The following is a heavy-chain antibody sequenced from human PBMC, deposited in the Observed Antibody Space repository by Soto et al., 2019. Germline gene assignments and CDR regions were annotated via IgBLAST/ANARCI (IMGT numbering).Heavy chain of an antibody. Sequence: SETLSLTCTVSGGSIGSSSYYWGWIRQPPGKGLEWIGSIYYSGSTYYNPSLKSRVTISVDTSKNQFSLKLSSVAAADTAVYYCARHAADYDFWSGVPYYYMDVWGKGTTVTVSS. D-gene: IGHD3-3*01. V-gene: IGHV4-39*01. CDR1: GGSIGSSSYY. CDR3: ARHAADYDFWSGVPYYYMDV. J-gene: IGHJ6*03. CDR2: IYYSGST.